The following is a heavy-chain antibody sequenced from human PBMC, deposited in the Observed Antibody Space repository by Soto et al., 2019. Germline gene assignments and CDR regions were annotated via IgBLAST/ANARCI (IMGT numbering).Heavy chain of an antibody. Sequence: GGSLRLSCAASGFTFSSYSMNWVRQAPGKGLEWVSYISSSSSNIHYADSVKGRFTVSRDKAKNSLYLQMNSLRDEDTAVYFCARDYVGYSSSWYAFDIWGQGTMVT. D-gene: IGHD6-13*01. CDR3: ARDYVGYSSSWYAFDI. J-gene: IGHJ3*02. CDR1: GFTFSSYS. V-gene: IGHV3-48*02. CDR2: ISSSSSNI.